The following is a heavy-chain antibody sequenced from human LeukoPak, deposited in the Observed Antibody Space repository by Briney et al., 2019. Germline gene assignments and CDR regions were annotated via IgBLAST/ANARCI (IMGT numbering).Heavy chain of an antibody. V-gene: IGHV4-34*01. CDR3: ARAGRTGTTTAGTRIFDY. CDR2: INHSRST. D-gene: IGHD1-7*01. J-gene: IGHJ4*02. Sequence: SETLSLTCAVYGGSFSGYYWSWIRQPPGKGLEWIGEINHSRSTNYNPSLKSRVTISVDTSKNQFSLKLSSVTAADTAVYYCARAGRTGTTTAGTRIFDYWGQGTLVTVSS. CDR1: GGSFSGYY.